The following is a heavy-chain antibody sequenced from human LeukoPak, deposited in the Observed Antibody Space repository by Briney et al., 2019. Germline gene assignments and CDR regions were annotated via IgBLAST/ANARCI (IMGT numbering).Heavy chain of an antibody. D-gene: IGHD1-1*01. Sequence: GGSLRLSCAASGFTFSSCWMHWVRQAPGKWLVWVSRINSDGTTINYADSVKGRFTISKDDAKNTLYLQMNSLRVEDTAVYYCVRVPTSWFDPWGQGTLVTVSS. CDR1: GFTFSSCW. J-gene: IGHJ5*02. V-gene: IGHV3-74*01. CDR2: INSDGTTI. CDR3: VRVPTSWFDP.